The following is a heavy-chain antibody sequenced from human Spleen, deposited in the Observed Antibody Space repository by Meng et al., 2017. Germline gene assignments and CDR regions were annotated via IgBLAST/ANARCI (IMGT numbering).Heavy chain of an antibody. V-gene: IGHV1-18*01. D-gene: IGHD1-26*01. J-gene: IGHJ4*02. Sequence: QVHLVQSGSGVNRPGASVKASCEASGYTFTNYALKWVRQAPGQGLEWMGWISAYNGNTNYAQKLQGRVTMTTDTSTTTAYMELRSLRSDDTAVYYCARDLSGSYSPAGYWGQGTLVTVSS. CDR3: ARDLSGSYSPAGY. CDR2: ISAYNGNT. CDR1: GYTFTNYA.